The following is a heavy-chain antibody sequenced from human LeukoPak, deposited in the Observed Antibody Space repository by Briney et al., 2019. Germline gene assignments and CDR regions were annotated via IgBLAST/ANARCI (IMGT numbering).Heavy chain of an antibody. CDR3: ARHSGYRYEMDV. D-gene: IGHD5-12*01. CDR1: GFTVSSNY. J-gene: IGHJ6*02. V-gene: IGHV3-53*01. CDR2: IYTGGST. Sequence: GGSLRLSCAASGFTVSSNYMSWVRQAPGKGLEWVSVIYTGGSTDYADSVKGRFTVSRDNSKNTLYLQMNSLRAEDTAVYYCARHSGYRYEMDVWGQGTTVTVSS.